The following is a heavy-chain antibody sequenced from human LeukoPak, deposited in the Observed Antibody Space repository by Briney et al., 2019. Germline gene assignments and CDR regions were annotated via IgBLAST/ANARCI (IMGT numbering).Heavy chain of an antibody. J-gene: IGHJ3*02. D-gene: IGHD6-19*01. CDR1: GGSLSSSSYY. Sequence: SETLSLTCTVSGGSLSSSSYYWGWIRQPPGTGLEWIGSIYYSGSTYYNPSLKSRVTISVDTSKSQFSLKLNSVTAADTAVYCWAIKSVAVRDAFDIWGQGTMVTVSS. CDR2: IYYSGST. V-gene: IGHV4-39*07. CDR3: AIKSVAVRDAFDI.